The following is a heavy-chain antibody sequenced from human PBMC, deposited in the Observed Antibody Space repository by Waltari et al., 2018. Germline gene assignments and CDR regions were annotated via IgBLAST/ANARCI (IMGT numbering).Heavy chain of an antibody. D-gene: IGHD2-8*01. CDR3: ASFGYCADGVCYGDF. CDR2: IKEDGSKK. V-gene: IGHV3-7*01. Sequence: VQLVESGGGLVQPGGSLRLSCAASGFTFSHYWVNWVRQAPGKGLEWVADIKEDGSKKHYAGSVKGRFTISRDNAKNSLFLQLNSLRVEDTAIYYCASFGYCADGVCYGDFWGQGTLVTVSS. CDR1: GFTFSHYW. J-gene: IGHJ4*01.